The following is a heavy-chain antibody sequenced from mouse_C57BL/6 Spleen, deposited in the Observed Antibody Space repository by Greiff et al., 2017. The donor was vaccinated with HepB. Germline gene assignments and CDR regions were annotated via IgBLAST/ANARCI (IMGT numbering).Heavy chain of an antibody. CDR1: GYTFTDYN. D-gene: IGHD1-1*01. CDR2: INPNNGGT. CDR3: ASVTTVVEGYFDV. Sequence: EVQLQQSGPELVKPGASVKMSCKASGYTFTDYNMHWVKQSHGKSLEWIGYINPNNGGTSYNQKFKGKATLTVNKSSSTAYMELRSLTSEDSAVYYCASVTTVVEGYFDVWGTGTTVTVSS. J-gene: IGHJ1*03. V-gene: IGHV1-22*01.